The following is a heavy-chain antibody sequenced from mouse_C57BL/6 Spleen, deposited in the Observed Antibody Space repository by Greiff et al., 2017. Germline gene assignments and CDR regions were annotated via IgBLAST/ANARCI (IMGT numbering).Heavy chain of an antibody. Sequence: EVKLQESGGGLVKPGGSLKLSCAASGFTFSSYAMSWVRQTPEKRLEWVATISDGGSYTYYPDNVKGRFTISRDNAKNTLYLQMSHLKSEDTAMYYCARGNWDRDWYFDVWGTGTTVTVSS. D-gene: IGHD4-1*01. CDR1: GFTFSSYA. V-gene: IGHV5-4*03. CDR3: ARGNWDRDWYFDV. CDR2: ISDGGSYT. J-gene: IGHJ1*03.